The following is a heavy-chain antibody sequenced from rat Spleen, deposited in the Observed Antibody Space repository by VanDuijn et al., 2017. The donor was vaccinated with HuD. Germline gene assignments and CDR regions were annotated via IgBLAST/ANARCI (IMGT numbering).Heavy chain of an antibody. CDR1: GFTFSNYD. Sequence: EVHLVESGGGLVQPGRSLKLSCAASGFTFSNYDMAWVRQTPTQGLEWVASISPGGGNTYYRDSVKGRFTVSRDNSKSTLYLQMDSLRSEDTATYYCAEHGITMMVIRNNWFAYWGQGTLVTVSS. D-gene: IGHD1-12*03. CDR3: AEHGITMMVIRNNWFAY. CDR2: ISPGGGNT. J-gene: IGHJ3*01. V-gene: IGHV5-25*01.